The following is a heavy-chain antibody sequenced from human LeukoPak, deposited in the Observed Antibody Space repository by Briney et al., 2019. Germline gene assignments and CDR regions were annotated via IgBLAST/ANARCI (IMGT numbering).Heavy chain of an antibody. CDR1: GYTFTSYD. J-gene: IGHJ4*02. CDR3: ARVTGSIDY. V-gene: IGHV1-8*01. D-gene: IGHD1-26*01. Sequence: ASVKVSCKASGYTFTSYDINWVQQATRQGLEWMGWMNPKSGNTGYAQKFQGRVTMTRDTSISTAYMELGSLRSEDTAVYYCARVTGSIDYWGQGTLVTVSS. CDR2: MNPKSGNT.